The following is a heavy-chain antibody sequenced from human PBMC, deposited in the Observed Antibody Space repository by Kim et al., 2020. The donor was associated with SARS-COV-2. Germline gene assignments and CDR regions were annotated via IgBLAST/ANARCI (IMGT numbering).Heavy chain of an antibody. V-gene: IGHV4-34*01. CDR2: INHSGST. Sequence: SETLSLTCAVYGGSFSGYYWSWIRQPPGKGLEWIGEINHSGSTNYNPSLKSRVTISVDTSKNQFSLKLSSVTAADTAVYYCARGQGGGYYGSGSYPNWFDPWGQGTLVTVSS. CDR3: ARGQGGGYYGSGSYPNWFDP. CDR1: GGSFSGYY. J-gene: IGHJ5*02. D-gene: IGHD3-10*01.